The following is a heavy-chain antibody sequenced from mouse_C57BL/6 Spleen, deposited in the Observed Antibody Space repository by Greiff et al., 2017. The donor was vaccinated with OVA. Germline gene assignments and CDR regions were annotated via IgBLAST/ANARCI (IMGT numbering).Heavy chain of an antibody. J-gene: IGHJ1*03. CDR1: GYAFSSSW. Sequence: QVQLQQSGPELVKPGASVKLSCTASGYAFSSSWMNWVKQRPGQGLEWIGWICPGGGDTNYTGTFKGRATITADKSSSTAYMQLSSLTSEDSAVYVCARLYCGSSYGYFDVWGTGTTVTVSA. D-gene: IGHD1-1*01. CDR2: ICPGGGDT. CDR3: ARLYCGSSYGYFDV. V-gene: IGHV1-82*01.